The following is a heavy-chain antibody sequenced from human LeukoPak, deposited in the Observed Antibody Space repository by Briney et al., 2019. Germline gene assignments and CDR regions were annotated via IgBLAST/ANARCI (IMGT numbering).Heavy chain of an antibody. CDR2: IKQDGSEK. V-gene: IGHV3-7*01. Sequence: SGGSLRLSCAASGFTFSSYWMTWVRQAPGKGLEWVANIKQDGSEKYYVDSVKGRFTISRDNAKNSLYLQMNSLRAEDTAVYYCARDKIVVVVAATSSSGFDYWGQGTLVTVSS. D-gene: IGHD2-15*01. CDR1: GFTFSSYW. J-gene: IGHJ4*02. CDR3: ARDKIVVVVAATSSSGFDY.